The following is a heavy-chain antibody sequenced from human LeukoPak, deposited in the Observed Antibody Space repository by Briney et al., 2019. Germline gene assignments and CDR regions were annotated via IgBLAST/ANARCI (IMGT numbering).Heavy chain of an antibody. CDR3: AKGRIQLWLTIDY. Sequence: PGGSLRLSCAASGFSFSSYGMHWVRQAPGKGLEWVAVIWYDGSNKYYADSVKGRFTTSRDNSKNTLYLQMNSLRAEDTAVYYCAKGRIQLWLTIDYWGQGTLVTVSS. CDR2: IWYDGSNK. J-gene: IGHJ4*02. D-gene: IGHD5-18*01. CDR1: GFSFSSYG. V-gene: IGHV3-33*06.